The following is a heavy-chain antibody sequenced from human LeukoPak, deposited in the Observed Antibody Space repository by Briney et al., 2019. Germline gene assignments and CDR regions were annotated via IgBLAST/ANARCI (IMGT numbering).Heavy chain of an antibody. V-gene: IGHV4-30-2*01. J-gene: IGHJ4*02. CDR3: ARAQYSSSLDY. CDR2: IYHSGST. D-gene: IGHD6-13*01. CDR1: GGSISSGGYS. Sequence: SETLSLTCAVSGGSISSGGYSWSWIRQPPGKGLEWIGYIYHSGSTYYNPSLKSRVTISVDRSKNQFSLKLSSVTAADTAVYYCARAQYSSSLDYWGQGTLVTVSS.